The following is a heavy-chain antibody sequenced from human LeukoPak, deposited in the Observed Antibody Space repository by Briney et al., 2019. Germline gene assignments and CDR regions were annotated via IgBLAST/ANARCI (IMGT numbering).Heavy chain of an antibody. Sequence: GGSLRLSCAASGFTFSSYAMSWVRQAPGKGLEWVSAISGSGGSTYYADSVKGRFTISRDNSKNTLYLQMNSLRAEDTAVYYCARNVLLWFGELSYYFDYWGQGTLVTVSS. J-gene: IGHJ4*02. D-gene: IGHD3-10*01. CDR1: GFTFSSYA. CDR2: ISGSGGST. V-gene: IGHV3-23*01. CDR3: ARNVLLWFGELSYYFDY.